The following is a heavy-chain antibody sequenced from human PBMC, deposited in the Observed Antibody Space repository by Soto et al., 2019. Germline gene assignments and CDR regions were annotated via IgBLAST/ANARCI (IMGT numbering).Heavy chain of an antibody. V-gene: IGHV3-23*01. D-gene: IGHD3-16*01. J-gene: IGHJ4*02. CDR2: ISGTGATT. Sequence: EVQLLESGGGLVQPGGSLRLSCAASGFTFSRFGMTWVRQAPGKGLEWVSTISGTGATTYYADSVRGRFTISRDNSRNTLFLQMNSLRAEDTAVYYCAKEGVYMGLSKTFDYWGQGTLVNVSS. CDR3: AKEGVYMGLSKTFDY. CDR1: GFTFSRFG.